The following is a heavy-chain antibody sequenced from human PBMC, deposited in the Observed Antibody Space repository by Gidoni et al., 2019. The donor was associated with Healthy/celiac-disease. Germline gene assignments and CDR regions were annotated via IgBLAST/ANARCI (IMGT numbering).Heavy chain of an antibody. CDR1: SYA. CDR3: AKSDSSVYYYVA. J-gene: IGHJ5*02. V-gene: IGHV3-23*01. D-gene: IGHD3-22*01. CDR2: ISGSGGST. Sequence: SYAMSWVRQAPGKGLEWVSAISGSGGSTYYADSVKGRFTISRDNSKNTLYLQMNSLRAEDTAVYYCAKSDSSVYYYVAWGQGTLVTVSS.